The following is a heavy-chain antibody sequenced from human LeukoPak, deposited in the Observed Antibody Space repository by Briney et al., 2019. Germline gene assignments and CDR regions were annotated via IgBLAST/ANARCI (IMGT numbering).Heavy chain of an antibody. CDR2: MNPNSGNT. Sequence: ASVKVSCKASGYTFTSYGISWVRQATGQGLEWMGWMNPNSGNTGYAQKFQGRVTMTRNTSISTAYMELSSLRSEDTAVYYCASSPYFDWLPRYYYYGMDVWGQGTTVTVSS. J-gene: IGHJ6*02. V-gene: IGHV1-8*02. D-gene: IGHD3-9*01. CDR1: GYTFTSYG. CDR3: ASSPYFDWLPRYYYYGMDV.